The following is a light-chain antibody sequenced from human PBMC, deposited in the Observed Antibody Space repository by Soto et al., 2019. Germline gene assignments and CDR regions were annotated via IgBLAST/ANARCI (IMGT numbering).Light chain of an antibody. CDR1: QSVSSY. CDR2: DAS. Sequence: EIVLTQSPATLSLSPGERATRSCRASQSVSSYLAWYQQRPGQAPRLLIYDASHRSTGIPARFSGGGSGTDFTLTITSLELKELEVYYCQHCFSWPWKFGQGTKVDIK. V-gene: IGKV3-11*01. J-gene: IGKJ1*01. CDR3: QHCFSWPWK.